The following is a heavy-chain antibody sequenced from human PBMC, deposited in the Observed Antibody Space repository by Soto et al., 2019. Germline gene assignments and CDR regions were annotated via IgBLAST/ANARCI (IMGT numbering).Heavy chain of an antibody. CDR2: IWYDGSNK. Sequence: PGGSLRLSCAASGFTFSSYGMHWVRQAPGKGLEWVAVIWYDGSNKYYADSVKGRFTISRDSSKNTLYLQMNSLRAEDTAVYYCASDFSYGDYSVDAFDIWGQGTMVTVSS. CDR3: ASDFSYGDYSVDAFDI. D-gene: IGHD4-17*01. V-gene: IGHV3-33*01. J-gene: IGHJ3*02. CDR1: GFTFSSYG.